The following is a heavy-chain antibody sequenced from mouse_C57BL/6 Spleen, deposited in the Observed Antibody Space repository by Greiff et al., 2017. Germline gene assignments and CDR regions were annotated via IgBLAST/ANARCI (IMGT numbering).Heavy chain of an antibody. J-gene: IGHJ4*01. D-gene: IGHD1-1*01. CDR1: GYTFTSYG. V-gene: IGHV1-81*01. CDR3: ARWGITTVVDRYAMDY. Sequence: QLQQSGAELARPGASVKLSCKASGYTFTSYGISWVKQRTGPGLEWIGEIYPRSGNTYYNEKFKGKATLTADKSSSTAYMELRSLTSEDSAVYFCARWGITTVVDRYAMDYWGQGTSVTVSS. CDR2: IYPRSGNT.